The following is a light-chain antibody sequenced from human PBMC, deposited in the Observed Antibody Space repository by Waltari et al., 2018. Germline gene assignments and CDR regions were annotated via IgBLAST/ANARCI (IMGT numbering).Light chain of an antibody. CDR1: TSDVGFYNY. Sequence: QSALTQPASVSGSPGQSITISCTGTTSDVGFYNYVSWYQQHPGKAPQLIIYDVFERPSGVSTRFSGSKSGNTASLTISGLLAEDEADYYCNSYTGSSSWVFGGGTKLTVL. V-gene: IGLV2-14*03. J-gene: IGLJ3*02. CDR3: NSYTGSSSWV. CDR2: DVF.